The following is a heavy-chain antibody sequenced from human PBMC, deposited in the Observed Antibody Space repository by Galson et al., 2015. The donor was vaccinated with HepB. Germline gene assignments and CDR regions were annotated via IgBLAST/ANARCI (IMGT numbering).Heavy chain of an antibody. D-gene: IGHD3-22*01. CDR3: ARGGRHYYYYDSSGYPRFDP. J-gene: IGHJ5*02. V-gene: IGHV4-34*01. CDR2: INHSGST. Sequence: ETLSLTCAVYGGSFSGYYWSWIRQPPGKGLEWIGEINHSGSTNYNPSLKSRVTISVDTSKNQFSLKLSSVTAADTAVYYCARGGRHYYYYDSSGYPRFDPWGQGTLVTVSS. CDR1: GGSFSGYY.